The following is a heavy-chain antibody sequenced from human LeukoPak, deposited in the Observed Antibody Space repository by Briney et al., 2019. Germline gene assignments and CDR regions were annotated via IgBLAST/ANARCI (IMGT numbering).Heavy chain of an antibody. V-gene: IGHV3-21*01. J-gene: IGHJ4*02. CDR3: ARDFSPVKPFDY. Sequence: PGGSLRLSWAASGFTFSSYSMNWVRQAPGKGLEWVSSISSSSSYIYYADSVKGRFTISRDNAKNSLYLQMNSLRAEDTAVYYCARDFSPVKPFDYWGQGTLVTVSS. CDR1: GFTFSSYS. CDR2: ISSSSSYI. D-gene: IGHD3-10*01.